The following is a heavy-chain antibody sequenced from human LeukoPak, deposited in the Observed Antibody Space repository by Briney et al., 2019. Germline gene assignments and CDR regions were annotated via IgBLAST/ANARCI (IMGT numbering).Heavy chain of an antibody. J-gene: IGHJ4*02. CDR1: GGSISSGGYS. CDR2: IYYSGST. CDR3: AALHDISTDY. D-gene: IGHD3-9*01. Sequence: SETLSLTCAVSGGSISSGGYSWSWIRQPPGKGLEWIGYIYYSGSTYYNPSLKSRVTISVDTSKNQFSLKLSSVTAADTAVYYCAALHDISTDYWGQGTLVTVSS. V-gene: IGHV4-30-4*07.